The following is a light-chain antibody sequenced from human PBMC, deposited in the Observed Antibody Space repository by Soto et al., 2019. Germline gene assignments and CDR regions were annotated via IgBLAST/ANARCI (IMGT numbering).Light chain of an antibody. CDR2: EVS. CDR1: SSDVGGYNH. CDR3: SSYTTSSTWV. Sequence: QSALTQPASVSGFLGQSITISCTGSSSDVGGYNHVSWYQQHPGKAPKVIIYEVSNRPSGISNRFSGHKSGNTASLTISGLQAEDEADYYCSSYTTSSTWVFGGGTKVTVL. J-gene: IGLJ2*01. V-gene: IGLV2-14*01.